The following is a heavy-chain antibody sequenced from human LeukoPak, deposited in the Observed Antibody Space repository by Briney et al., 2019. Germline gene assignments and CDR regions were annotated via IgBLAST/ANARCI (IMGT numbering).Heavy chain of an antibody. CDR3: ARCLARSTHVGRFDP. J-gene: IGHJ5*02. CDR1: GGSISSYY. CDR2: IYYSGST. D-gene: IGHD6-13*01. V-gene: IGHV4-59*08. Sequence: SETLSLTCTVSGGSISSYYWSWIRQPPGKGLEWIGYIYYSGSTNYNPSLKSRVTISVDTSKNQFSLKLSSVTAADTAVYYCARCLARSTHVGRFDPWGQGTLVTVSS.